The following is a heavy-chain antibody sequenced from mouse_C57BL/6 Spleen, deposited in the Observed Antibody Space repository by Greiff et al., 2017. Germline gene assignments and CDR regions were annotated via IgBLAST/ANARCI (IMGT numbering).Heavy chain of an antibody. D-gene: IGHD4-1*01. CDR2: ISDGGSYT. V-gene: IGHV5-4*03. CDR3: ARALNWEVYFDY. CDR1: GFTFSSYA. Sequence: EVKLVESGGGLVKPGGSLKLSCAASGFTFSSYAMSWVRQTPEKRLEWVATISDGGSYTYYPDNVKGRFTISRDNAKNNLYLQMSHLKSEDTAMYYCARALNWEVYFDYWGQGTTLTVSS. J-gene: IGHJ2*01.